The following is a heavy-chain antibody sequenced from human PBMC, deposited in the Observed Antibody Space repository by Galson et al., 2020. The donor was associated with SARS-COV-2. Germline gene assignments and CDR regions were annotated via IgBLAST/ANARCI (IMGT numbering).Heavy chain of an antibody. Sequence: SETLSLTCTVSGGSISSYYWSWIRQPPGKGLEWIGYIYYSGSTNYNPSLKSRVTISVDTSKNQFSLKLSSVTAADTAVYYCARCSSRATWYFDLWGRGTLVTVSS. J-gene: IGHJ2*01. CDR1: GGSISSYY. V-gene: IGHV4-59*12. CDR3: ARCSSRATWYFDL. CDR2: IYYSGST. D-gene: IGHD6-13*01.